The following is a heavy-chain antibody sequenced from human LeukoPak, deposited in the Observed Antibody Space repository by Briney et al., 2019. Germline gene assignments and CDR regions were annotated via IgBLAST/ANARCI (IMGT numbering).Heavy chain of an antibody. CDR1: GGSISSYY. Sequence: SETLSLTCTVSGGSISSYYWSWIRQPPGKGLEWIGYIYYSGSTNYNPSLKSRVTISVDTSKDQFSLKLSSVTAADTAVYYCARGNYYYYYMDVWGKGTTVTISS. D-gene: IGHD2/OR15-2a*01. J-gene: IGHJ6*03. V-gene: IGHV4-59*01. CDR3: ARGNYYYYYMDV. CDR2: IYYSGST.